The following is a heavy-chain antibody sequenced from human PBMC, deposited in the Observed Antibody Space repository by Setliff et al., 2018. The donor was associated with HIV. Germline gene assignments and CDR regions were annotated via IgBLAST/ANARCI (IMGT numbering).Heavy chain of an antibody. CDR2: MNPNSGNS. D-gene: IGHD3-10*01. V-gene: IGHV1-8*01. CDR1: GYTFTSFD. CDR3: TRIRAMVRGVTSYDAFDI. Sequence: ASVKVSCKASGYTFTSFDINWVRQATGQGLEWMGWMNPNSGNSGFAQKFQGRVTMTRNSSISTAYMELSSLRFDDTAVYYCTRIRAMVRGVTSYDAFDILGQGSLVTVSS. J-gene: IGHJ3*02.